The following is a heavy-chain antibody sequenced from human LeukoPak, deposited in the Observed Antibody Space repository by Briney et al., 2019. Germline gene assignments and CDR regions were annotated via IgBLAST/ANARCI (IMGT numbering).Heavy chain of an antibody. D-gene: IGHD3-16*01. J-gene: IGHJ3*01. Sequence: GGSLRLSCAASGFTFRTYGMHWVRQAPDKGLEWVTFIRYDGSDKYYADSVKGRFTISRDNSKNTLFLQMNSLRVEDTAVYYCAKRPDYYDSSRALYDAFDLWGQGTMVTVSS. V-gene: IGHV3-30*02. CDR1: GFTFRTYG. CDR3: AKRPDYYDSSRALYDAFDL. CDR2: IRYDGSDK.